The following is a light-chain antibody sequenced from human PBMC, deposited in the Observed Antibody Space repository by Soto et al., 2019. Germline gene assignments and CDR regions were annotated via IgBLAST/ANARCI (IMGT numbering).Light chain of an antibody. Sequence: EIVTTQSPATLSVSPGERATLSCRASQRVNNNLAWYQQKPGQGPRLLIYGASTRATGIPARFSGSGSGTEFTLTISSLQSEDFAVYYCQQYSDGPYTFGQGT. CDR1: QRVNNN. J-gene: IGKJ2*01. CDR2: GAS. V-gene: IGKV3-15*01. CDR3: QQYSDGPYT.